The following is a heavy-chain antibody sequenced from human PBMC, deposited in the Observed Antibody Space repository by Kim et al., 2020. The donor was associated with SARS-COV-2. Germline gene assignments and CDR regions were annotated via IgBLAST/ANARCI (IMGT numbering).Heavy chain of an antibody. D-gene: IGHD3-22*01. CDR1: GFTFGDYA. V-gene: IGHV3-9*01. CDR2: ISWNSGSI. Sequence: GGSLRLSCAASGFTFGDYAMHWVRQAPGKGLEWVSGISWNSGSIGYADSVKGRFTISRDNAKNSLYLQMNSLRAEDTALYYCAKGGTYYYDSSGYYSDYWGQGTLVTVSS. CDR3: AKGGTYYYDSSGYYSDY. J-gene: IGHJ4*02.